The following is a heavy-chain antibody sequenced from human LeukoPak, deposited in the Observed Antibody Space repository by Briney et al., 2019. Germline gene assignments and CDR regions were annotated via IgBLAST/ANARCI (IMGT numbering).Heavy chain of an antibody. Sequence: SETLCLTCAVYGGSFSGYYWSWIRQPPGKGLEWIGEINHSGSTNYNPSLKSRVTISVDTSKNQFSLKLSSVTAADTAVYYCARGPGYSGSYIGDNYFDYWGQGTLVTVSS. V-gene: IGHV4-34*01. CDR1: GGSFSGYY. CDR2: INHSGST. J-gene: IGHJ4*02. D-gene: IGHD1-26*01. CDR3: ARGPGYSGSYIGDNYFDY.